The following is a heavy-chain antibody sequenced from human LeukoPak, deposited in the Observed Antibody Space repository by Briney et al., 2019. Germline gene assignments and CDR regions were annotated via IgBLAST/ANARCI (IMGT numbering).Heavy chain of an antibody. CDR3: ARDLIGFLDY. CDR1: GFTFSTYS. Sequence: GGSLRLSCAASGFTFSTYSMNWVRQAPGKGLEWVSSITRSSYIYYADSVKGRFTISRDNAKNSLYLQMNSLRAEDTAVYYCARDLIGFLDYWGQGTLVTVSS. J-gene: IGHJ4*02. D-gene: IGHD2-21*01. CDR2: ITRSSYI. V-gene: IGHV3-21*01.